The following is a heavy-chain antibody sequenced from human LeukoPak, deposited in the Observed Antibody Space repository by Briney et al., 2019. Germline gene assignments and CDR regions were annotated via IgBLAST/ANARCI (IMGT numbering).Heavy chain of an antibody. D-gene: IGHD3-10*01. J-gene: IGHJ4*02. Sequence: GSLRLSCTASGFTFSSYAMSWVRQAPGKGLEWVSAISGSGGSTYYADSVKGRFTISRDNSKNTLYLQMNSLRAEDTAVYYCAKAGGFGFPLDYWGQGTLVTVSS. CDR1: GFTFSSYA. V-gene: IGHV3-23*01. CDR3: AKAGGFGFPLDY. CDR2: ISGSGGST.